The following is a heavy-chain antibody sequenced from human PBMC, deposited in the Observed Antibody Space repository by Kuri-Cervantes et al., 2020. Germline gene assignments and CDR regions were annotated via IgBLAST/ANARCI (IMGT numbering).Heavy chain of an antibody. CDR1: GFTFSSYG. CDR2: IRSKANSYAT. V-gene: IGHV3-73*01. J-gene: IGHJ6*03. Sequence: GESLKFSCAASGFTFSSYGMHWVRQASGKGLEWVGRIRSKANSYATAYAASVKGRFTISRDDSKNTAYLQMNSLKTEDTAVYYCARASPDRYYYYYMDVWGKGTTVTVSS. D-gene: IGHD1-14*01. CDR3: ARASPDRYYYYYMDV.